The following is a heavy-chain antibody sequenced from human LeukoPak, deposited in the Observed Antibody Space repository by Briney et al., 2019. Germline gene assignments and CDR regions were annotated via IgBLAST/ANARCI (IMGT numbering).Heavy chain of an antibody. V-gene: IGHV1-3*03. D-gene: IGHD5-24*01. J-gene: IGHJ4*02. CDR2: INAGNGNT. CDR1: GYTFTSYA. CDR3: AREDGGSYFAY. Sequence: ASVKVSCKASGYTFTSYAMHWVRQAPGQRLEWMGWINAGNGNTKYSQEFQGRVTITRDTSASTVYMELSSLRSEDTAVYYCAREDGGSYFAYWGQGTLVTVSS.